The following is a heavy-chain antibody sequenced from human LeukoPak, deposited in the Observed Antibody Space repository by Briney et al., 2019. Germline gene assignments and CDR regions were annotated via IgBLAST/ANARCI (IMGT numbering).Heavy chain of an antibody. CDR2: IYTSGST. V-gene: IGHV4-4*07. Sequence: PSETLSLTCTVSGGSISSYYWSWIRQPAGKGLEWIGRIYTSGSTTYNPSLKSRVAMSVDTSKNQFSLKLSSVTAADTAVYYCARDSGTTGEVKFDPWGQRTLVTVSS. J-gene: IGHJ5*02. D-gene: IGHD3-10*01. CDR3: ARDSGTTGEVKFDP. CDR1: GGSISSYY.